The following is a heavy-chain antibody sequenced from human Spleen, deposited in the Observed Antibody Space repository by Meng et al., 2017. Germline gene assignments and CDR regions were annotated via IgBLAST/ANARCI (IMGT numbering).Heavy chain of an antibody. CDR1: GGSISSGGYY. CDR2: IDYSRRT. D-gene: IGHD1-26*01. CDR3: AGGPWEFDY. Sequence: QVQLQESGPGLVKPSQTLSLTCTVSGGSISSGGYYWTWIRQPPGKGLEWVGFIDYSRRTNYYPSLKSRVTISVDTSKNQFSLKLTSVTAADTAVYYCAGGPWEFDYWGQGTLVTVSS. J-gene: IGHJ4*02. V-gene: IGHV4-61*08.